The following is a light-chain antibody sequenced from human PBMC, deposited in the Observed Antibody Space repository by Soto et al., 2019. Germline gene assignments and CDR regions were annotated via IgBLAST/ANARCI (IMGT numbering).Light chain of an antibody. CDR1: QGIRDE. J-gene: IGKJ1*01. CDR2: AAS. CDR3: LQDYDDPRT. Sequence: AIQMTQSPSSLSASVGDRVTITCRASQGIRDELGWYQQKAGKAPNLLISAASRLQSGVPSRLSGRGSGTDFTLTISSLQPEDFATYYCLQDYDDPRTFGQGTKVERK. V-gene: IGKV1-6*01.